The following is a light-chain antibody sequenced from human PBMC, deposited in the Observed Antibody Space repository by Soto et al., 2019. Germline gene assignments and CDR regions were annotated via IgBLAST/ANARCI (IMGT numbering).Light chain of an antibody. Sequence: DVQMTQSPSSLSASVGDRVTVTCQASQDISNYLNWYQHKAGKAPKLLISDASNLQTGVPLRFSGSGSGTDFTFTISSLQPEDIATYYCQQYHDLFPWTFGQGTKVEI. V-gene: IGKV1-33*01. CDR3: QQYHDLFPWT. J-gene: IGKJ1*01. CDR1: QDISNY. CDR2: DAS.